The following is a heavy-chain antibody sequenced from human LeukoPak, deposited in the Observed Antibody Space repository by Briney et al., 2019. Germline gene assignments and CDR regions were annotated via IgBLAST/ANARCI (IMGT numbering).Heavy chain of an antibody. CDR1: GYTLIELS. J-gene: IGHJ5*02. CDR3: AAELRILLNSWFDP. V-gene: IGHV1-24*01. D-gene: IGHD2/OR15-2a*01. Sequence: ASVKVSCKVSGYTLIELSMNWVRQAPGKGLEWMGSFDHKDGETIYAQKFQGRVTMTEDTSTDTAYMELSSLRSEDTAVYYCAAELRILLNSWFDPWGQGTLVTVSS. CDR2: FDHKDGET.